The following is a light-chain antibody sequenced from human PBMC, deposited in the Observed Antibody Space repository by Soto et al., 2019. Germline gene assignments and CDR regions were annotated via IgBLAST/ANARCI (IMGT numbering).Light chain of an antibody. CDR1: QDISTY. CDR3: QKYDNAPLT. Sequence: DIQMTQAPSSLSASVGDRVTITCRARQDISTYLAWYQQKPGKVPKLLLSAAYTLQSGDPPRFSGSGSGTDFTLTISSLQPEDVATYYCQKYDNAPLTCGGGTKVEIK. CDR2: AAY. V-gene: IGKV1-27*01. J-gene: IGKJ4*02.